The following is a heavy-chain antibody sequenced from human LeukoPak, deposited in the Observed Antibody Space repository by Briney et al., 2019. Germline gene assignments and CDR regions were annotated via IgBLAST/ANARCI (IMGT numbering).Heavy chain of an antibody. CDR2: IKSKTDSGTT. CDR1: GFTFSNAW. V-gene: IGHV3-15*01. CDR3: TTDHISRFDY. Sequence: GGSLRLSCAASGFTFSNAWMSWVRQAPGKGLEWVGRIKSKTDSGTTDYAAPVRGRFTISRDDSKNTLYLQMNSLKTEDTAVYYCTTDHISRFDYWGQGTLVTVSS. J-gene: IGHJ4*02.